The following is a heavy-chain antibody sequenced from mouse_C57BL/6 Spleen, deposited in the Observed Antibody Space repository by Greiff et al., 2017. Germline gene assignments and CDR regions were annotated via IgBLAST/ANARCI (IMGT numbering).Heavy chain of an antibody. Sequence: EVKLMESGGGLVKPGGSLKLSCAASGFTFSDYGMHWVRQAPEKGLEWVAYISSGSSTIYYADTVKGRFTISRDNAKNTLFLQMTSLRSEDTAMYYCARDLTPVVPYYFDYGGQGTTLTVSS. CDR2: ISSGSSTI. V-gene: IGHV5-17*01. D-gene: IGHD1-1*01. J-gene: IGHJ2*01. CDR1: GFTFSDYG. CDR3: ARDLTPVVPYYFDY.